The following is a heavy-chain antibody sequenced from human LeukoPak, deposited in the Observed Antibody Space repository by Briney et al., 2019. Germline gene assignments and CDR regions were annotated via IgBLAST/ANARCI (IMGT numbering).Heavy chain of an antibody. Sequence: ETLSLICNVSGGSISGYYWSWIRQPPGEGLGWIGYIFYSGSTHYNPSLKSRPTISVDMSENQFSLKLTSVTAADTAVYFCARGGSTTWAKFDGWGQGALVTVSA. V-gene: IGHV4-59*01. CDR3: ARGGSTTWAKFDG. CDR2: IFYSGST. CDR1: GGSISGYY. J-gene: IGHJ4*02. D-gene: IGHD6-13*01.